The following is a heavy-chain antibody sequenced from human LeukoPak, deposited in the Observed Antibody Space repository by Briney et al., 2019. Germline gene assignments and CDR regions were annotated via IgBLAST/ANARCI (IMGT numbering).Heavy chain of an antibody. CDR3: SRAGNDHNNYECPL. V-gene: IGHV3-49*04. D-gene: IGHD3-3*01. CDR2: IRSKVYGETT. J-gene: IGHJ4*02. Sequence: GGSLRLSCAVSGFNFGEYDMSWVRQAPGKGLEWVGIIRSKVYGETTEYAASVQGRFAMSRDDAKRTAFLQMNSLKTEDTAVYYCSRAGNDHNNYECPLWGQGTLVTVAS. CDR1: GFNFGEYD.